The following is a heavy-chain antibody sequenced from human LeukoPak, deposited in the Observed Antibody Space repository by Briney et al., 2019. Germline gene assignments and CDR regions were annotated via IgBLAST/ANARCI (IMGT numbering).Heavy chain of an antibody. CDR1: GGSIGSSYW. D-gene: IGHD3-22*01. CDR2: IYYSGST. J-gene: IGHJ4*02. Sequence: SGTLSLTCAVSGGSIGSSYWWTWVRQPPGKGLEWIGAIYYSGSTNYNPSLMSRVTISVDKSKNKFSLKMNSVTAADTALYFFARGQYDSNGYYSNYFDAWSQGTLLTASS. CDR3: ARGQYDSNGYYSNYFDA. V-gene: IGHV4-4*02.